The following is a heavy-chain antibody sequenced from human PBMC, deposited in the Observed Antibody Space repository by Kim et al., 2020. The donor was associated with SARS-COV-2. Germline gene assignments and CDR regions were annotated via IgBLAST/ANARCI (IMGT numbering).Heavy chain of an antibody. Sequence: ASVKVSCKTSGYTFTGYYVHWVRQAPGQGLEWMGRMDPHSGNTHLSEKFQGRLTLTRDTSISTAYMELRRLTSDDTAVYFCASPSPPKGYVFDLFDIWG. V-gene: IGHV1-2*06. CDR2: MDPHSGNT. CDR1: GYTFTGYY. D-gene: IGHD5-12*01. CDR3: ASPSPPKGYVFDLFDI. J-gene: IGHJ3*02.